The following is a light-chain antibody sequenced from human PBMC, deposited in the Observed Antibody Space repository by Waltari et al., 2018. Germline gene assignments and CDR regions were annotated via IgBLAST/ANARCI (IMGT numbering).Light chain of an antibody. Sequence: QSALTQPASLSGSPGQSITLSCTGTSSDVGTYNVVSWYQQHPGKAPKLMIYEETRRPSGFSSRFSGSKSGNTASLTISGLQPEDEADYYCCSYGGSNTPKVFGGGTKLTVL. CDR3: CSYGGSNTPKV. CDR2: EET. CDR1: SSDVGTYNV. V-gene: IGLV2-23*01. J-gene: IGLJ3*02.